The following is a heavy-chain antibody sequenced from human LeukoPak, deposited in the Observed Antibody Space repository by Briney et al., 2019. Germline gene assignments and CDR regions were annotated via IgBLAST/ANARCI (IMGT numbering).Heavy chain of an antibody. CDR2: ISSNGGST. J-gene: IGHJ6*03. Sequence: PGGSLRLSCAASGFTFSSYAMHWVRQAPGKGLEYVSAISSNGGSTYYANSVKGRFTISRDNSKNTLYLQMGSLRAEDMAVYYCARDNKIRAEYYYYYMDVWGKGTTVTVSS. CDR1: GFTFSSYA. V-gene: IGHV3-64*01. CDR3: ARDNKIRAEYYYYYMDV. D-gene: IGHD1-14*01.